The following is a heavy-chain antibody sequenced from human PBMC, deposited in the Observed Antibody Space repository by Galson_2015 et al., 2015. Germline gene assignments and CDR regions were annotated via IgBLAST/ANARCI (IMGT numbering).Heavy chain of an antibody. CDR3: AKDAHSSSWYFDY. CDR2: ISTSGYST. J-gene: IGHJ4*02. Sequence: SLRLSCAASGFTFSSYAMSWVRQAPGKGLEWVSLISTSGYSTYYADSVKGRFTISRDNSKNTLYLQMNILRADDTAVYYCAKDAHSSSWYFDYWGQGTLVTVSS. V-gene: IGHV3-23*01. CDR1: GFTFSSYA. D-gene: IGHD6-13*01.